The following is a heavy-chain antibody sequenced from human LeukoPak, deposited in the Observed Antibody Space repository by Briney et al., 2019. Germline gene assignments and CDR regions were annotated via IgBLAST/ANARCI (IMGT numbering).Heavy chain of an antibody. CDR1: GGTFSSYA. CDR2: IIPIFGTA. Sequence: GSSVKVSCKASGGTFSSYAISWVRQAPGQGLEWMGGIIPIFGTANYAQKFQGRVTITADESTSTAYMELSSLRSEDTAVYYCARDGFWSGNYYYYYMDVWGKGTTVTVSS. D-gene: IGHD3-3*01. V-gene: IGHV1-69*01. J-gene: IGHJ6*03. CDR3: ARDGFWSGNYYYYYMDV.